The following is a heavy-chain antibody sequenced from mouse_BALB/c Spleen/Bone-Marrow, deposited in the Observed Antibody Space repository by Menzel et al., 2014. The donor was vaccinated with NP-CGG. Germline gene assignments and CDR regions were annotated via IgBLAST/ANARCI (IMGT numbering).Heavy chain of an antibody. J-gene: IGHJ1*01. CDR3: ARDWYFDV. V-gene: IGHV1-7*01. CDR1: GYTFTSYW. CDR2: INPSTGYT. Sequence: QVQLKDSGAELAKPGASVKMSCKASGYTFTSYWMHWVKQRPGQGLEWIGYINPSTGYTEYNQKFKDKATLTADKSSSTAYMQLSSLTSDYSAVYYCARDWYFDVWGAGTTVTVSS.